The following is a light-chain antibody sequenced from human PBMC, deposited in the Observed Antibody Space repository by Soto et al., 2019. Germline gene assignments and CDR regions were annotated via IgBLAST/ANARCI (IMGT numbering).Light chain of an antibody. CDR2: GAS. J-gene: IGKJ3*01. V-gene: IGKV3-15*01. Sequence: EIVMTQSPATLSVSPGERATLSCRASQTVSSNLAWHQQKPGQAPRLLIHGASTRAAGIPARFSGSGSGTEFTLTISSLQSEDFAVYYCQQYNDWPPFTVGPGTRVDI. CDR1: QTVSSN. CDR3: QQYNDWPPFT.